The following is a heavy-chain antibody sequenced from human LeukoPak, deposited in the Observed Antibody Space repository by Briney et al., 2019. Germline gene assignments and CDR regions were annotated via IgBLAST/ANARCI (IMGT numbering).Heavy chain of an antibody. D-gene: IGHD5-18*01. CDR2: ISVYNGNT. J-gene: IGHJ4*02. V-gene: IGHV1-18*01. CDR3: ARGAPRYGCDY. CDR1: GYTFASYG. Sequence: ASVKVSCKASGYTFASYGISWVRHAPGQGLEWMGWISVYNGNTVYAQKLQGRVTMTTDTSTSTAYMELRSLRSDDTAVYYCARGAPRYGCDYWGQGTLVTVSS.